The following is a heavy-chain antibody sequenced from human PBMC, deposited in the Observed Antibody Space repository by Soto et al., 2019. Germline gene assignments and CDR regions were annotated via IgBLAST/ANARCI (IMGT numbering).Heavy chain of an antibody. CDR1: GFTFGDYA. V-gene: IGHV3-49*03. Sequence: PGGSLRLSCTASGFTFGDYAMSWFRQAPGKGLEWVGFIRSKAYGGTTEYAASVKGRFTISRDDSKSIAYLQMNSLKTEDTAVYYCTRDRVYCSGGSCYSLDYYYYMDVWGKGTTVTVSS. J-gene: IGHJ6*03. CDR3: TRDRVYCSGGSCYSLDYYYYMDV. D-gene: IGHD2-15*01. CDR2: IRSKAYGGTT.